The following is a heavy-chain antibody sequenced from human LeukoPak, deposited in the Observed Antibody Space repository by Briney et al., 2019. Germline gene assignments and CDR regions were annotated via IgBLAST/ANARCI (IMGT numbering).Heavy chain of an antibody. D-gene: IGHD4-17*01. CDR2: ISSNGGST. V-gene: IGHV3-64*01. J-gene: IGHJ4*02. CDR3: ARAQTTVTTFTDY. Sequence: GGSLSLSCAASGFTFSSYAMHWVRQAPGKGLEYVSAISSNGGSTYYANSVKGRFTISRDNSKNTLYLQMGSLRAEDMAVYYCARAQTTVTTFTDYWGQGTLVTVSS. CDR1: GFTFSSYA.